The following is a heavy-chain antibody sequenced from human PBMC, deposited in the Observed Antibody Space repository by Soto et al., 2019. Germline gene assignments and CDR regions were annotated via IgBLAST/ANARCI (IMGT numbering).Heavy chain of an antibody. CDR1: GGSFISYS. CDR2: IIPIQGKA. CDR3: AKSLLFVDHAYMDV. D-gene: IGHD2-21*01. J-gene: IGHJ6*03. V-gene: IGHV1-69*02. Sequence: XVKVSCKASGGSFISYSFPWVRQAPGQGLEWMGRIIPIQGKANYALKFQDRVTITADRSTRTAYMELRSLRPEDTAVYYCAKSLLFVDHAYMDVWGKGTTVTVSS.